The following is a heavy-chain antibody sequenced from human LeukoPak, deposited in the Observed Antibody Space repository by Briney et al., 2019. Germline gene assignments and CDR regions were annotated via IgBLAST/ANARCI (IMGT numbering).Heavy chain of an antibody. J-gene: IGHJ4*02. D-gene: IGHD1-26*01. CDR2: IYPGDSDI. V-gene: IGHV5-51*01. CDR3: ARVGAKGGYHFDY. Sequence: PGGSLEISCEGSGSTFTSYWIGWVRQLPGKGLGWMGIIYPGDSDIRYSPSFQGQVTISADKSVSTAYLQWSSLKASDTAMYYCARVGAKGGYHFDYWGQGSLVTVSS. CDR1: GSTFTSYW.